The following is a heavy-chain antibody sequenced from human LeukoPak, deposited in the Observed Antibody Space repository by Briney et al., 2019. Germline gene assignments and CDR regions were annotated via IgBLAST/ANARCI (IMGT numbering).Heavy chain of an antibody. Sequence: GGSLRLSCAASGFTFSSYGMHWVRQAPGKGLEWVAVISYDGSNKYYADSVKGRFTISRDNSKNTLYLQMNSLRAEDTAVYYCAKARSGSYSWGFDPWGQGTLVTVSS. CDR1: GFTFSSYG. CDR3: AKARSGSYSWGFDP. D-gene: IGHD1-26*01. J-gene: IGHJ5*02. CDR2: ISYDGSNK. V-gene: IGHV3-30*18.